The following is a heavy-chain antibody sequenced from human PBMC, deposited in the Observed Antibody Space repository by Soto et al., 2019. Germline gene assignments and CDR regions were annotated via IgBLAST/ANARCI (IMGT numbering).Heavy chain of an antibody. Sequence: SQTLSLTCAISGDSVSSNSAAWNWIRQSPSRGLEWLGRTYYRSKWYNDYAVSVKSRITINPDTSKNQFSLQLNSVTSEDTAVYYCARALDFYGDYVEGAYYFDYWGQGTLVTVYS. CDR2: TYYRSKWYN. CDR3: ARALDFYGDYVEGAYYFDY. CDR1: GDSVSSNSAA. V-gene: IGHV6-1*01. D-gene: IGHD4-17*01. J-gene: IGHJ4*02.